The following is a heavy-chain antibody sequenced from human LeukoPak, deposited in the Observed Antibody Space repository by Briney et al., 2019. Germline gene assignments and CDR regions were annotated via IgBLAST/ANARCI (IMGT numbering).Heavy chain of an antibody. CDR2: INSDGTTT. D-gene: IGHD4-17*01. Sequence: PGGSLRLSCAASGFTFSSYWMHWVRQAPGEGLVWVSRINSDGTTTSYADSVKGRLTISRDNTKNVLYLQMNSLRAEDTAVYYCARGAYGDLPDWFDPWGQGTLVTVSS. CDR1: GFTFSSYW. J-gene: IGHJ5*02. CDR3: ARGAYGDLPDWFDP. V-gene: IGHV3-74*01.